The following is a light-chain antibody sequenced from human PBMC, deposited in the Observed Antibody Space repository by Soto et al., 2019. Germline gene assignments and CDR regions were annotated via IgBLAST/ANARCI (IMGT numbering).Light chain of an antibody. V-gene: IGLV1-47*01. Sequence: QSVLTQPPSASGTPGQRVTISCSGGATNIGRNHVSWYQQFPGVAHRLLIYRNNQRPSGVPDRISGSKSGTSASLAISGLRSEDEADYYCATWDDSLSGHVVFGGGTKLTVL. CDR1: ATNIGRNH. CDR3: ATWDDSLSGHVV. CDR2: RNN. J-gene: IGLJ2*01.